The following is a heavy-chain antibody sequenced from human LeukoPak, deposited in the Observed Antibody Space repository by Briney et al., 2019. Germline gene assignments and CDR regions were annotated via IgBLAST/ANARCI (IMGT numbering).Heavy chain of an antibody. CDR1: GGSISSGASD. Sequence: SETLSLTCTVSGGSISSGASDWGWIRQHPKRGLEWVGYINHSGSTYYNPSLGSRVTMSVDTSKNQFSLKLSSVTAADSAVYYCARAARQGFTMIVVPFFYSDLWGRGTLVTVSS. CDR3: ARAARQGFTMIVVPFFYSDL. D-gene: IGHD3-22*01. J-gene: IGHJ2*01. CDR2: INHSGST. V-gene: IGHV4-31*03.